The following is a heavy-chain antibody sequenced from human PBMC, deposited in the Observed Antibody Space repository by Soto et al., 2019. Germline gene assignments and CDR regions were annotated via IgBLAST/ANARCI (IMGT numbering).Heavy chain of an antibody. CDR1: GFTFSSYG. CDR2: ISYDGSNK. CDR3: AKGRKGAWAAAGIPYYYYGMDV. V-gene: IGHV3-30*18. Sequence: PGGSLRLSCAASGFTFSSYGMHWVRQAPGKGLEWVAVISYDGSNKYYADSVKGRFTISRDNSKNTLYLQMNSLRAEDTAVYYCAKGRKGAWAAAGIPYYYYGMDVWGQGTTVTVSS. J-gene: IGHJ6*02. D-gene: IGHD6-13*01.